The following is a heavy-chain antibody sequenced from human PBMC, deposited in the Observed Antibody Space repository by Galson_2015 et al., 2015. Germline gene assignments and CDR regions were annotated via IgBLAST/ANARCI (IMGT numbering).Heavy chain of an antibody. CDR3: AKKEGGLMPFDS. CDR2: ISGRGDNI. J-gene: IGHJ4*02. Sequence: SLRLSCAASGFTFGSCPMSWVRQAPGKGLEWVSGISGRGDNIFYAESVEGRFTISRDNSKNTVYVQMNSLRADDTAIYYCAKKEGGLMPFDSWGQGTLVTVSS. CDR1: GFTFGSCP. V-gene: IGHV3-23*01. D-gene: IGHD3-16*01.